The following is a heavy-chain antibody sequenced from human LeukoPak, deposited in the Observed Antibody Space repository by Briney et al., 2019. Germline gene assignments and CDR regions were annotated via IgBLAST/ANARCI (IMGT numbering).Heavy chain of an antibody. D-gene: IGHD5-18*01. CDR2: INHSGST. Sequence: SETLSLTCAVYGGSFSGYYWSWIRQPPGKGLEWIGEINHSGSTSYNPSLKSRVTISVDTSKNQFSLKLSSVTAADTAVYYCARGSDTASGAFDIWGQGTMITVSS. V-gene: IGHV4-34*01. CDR3: ARGSDTASGAFDI. J-gene: IGHJ3*02. CDR1: GGSFSGYY.